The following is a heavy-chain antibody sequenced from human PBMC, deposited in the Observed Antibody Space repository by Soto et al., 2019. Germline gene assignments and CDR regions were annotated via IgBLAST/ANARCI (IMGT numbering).Heavy chain of an antibody. CDR1: GGSISSGDYY. CDR3: ARYRWIQLWLSFDY. V-gene: IGHV4-30-4*01. Sequence: SETLSLTCTVSGGSISSGDYYWSWIRQPPGKGLEWIGYIYYSGSTYYNPSLKSRVTISVDTSKNQFSLKLSSVTAADTAVYYCARYRWIQLWLSFDYWGQGTLVTVPQ. D-gene: IGHD5-18*01. J-gene: IGHJ4*02. CDR2: IYYSGST.